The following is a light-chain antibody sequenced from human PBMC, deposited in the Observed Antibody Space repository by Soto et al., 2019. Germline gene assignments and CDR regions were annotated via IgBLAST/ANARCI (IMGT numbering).Light chain of an antibody. CDR1: QSVSNNY. Sequence: DIVFTQSPGTLSLSPGERATLSCRASQSVSNNYLAWYQQKPGQAPRLLIYGASTRATGIPARFSGSGSGTAFTPPISTLEPEDFAVYYCQQRSNWPPITFGQGTRLEIK. CDR2: GAS. V-gene: IGKV3-11*01. J-gene: IGKJ5*01. CDR3: QQRSNWPPIT.